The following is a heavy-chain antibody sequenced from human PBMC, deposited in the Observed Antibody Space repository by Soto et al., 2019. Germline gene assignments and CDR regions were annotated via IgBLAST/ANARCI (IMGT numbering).Heavy chain of an antibody. J-gene: IGHJ3*01. V-gene: IGHV1-69*12. CDR1: GGTFSTYA. CDR2: IIPMFGTA. Sequence: QVQLVQSGAEVKKPESSVKVSCKAPGGTFSTYAISWVRQAPGQGLEWMGGIIPMFGTANYAQRFQDRVTVTADESTNTVYMELSSLRSEDTAVYYCAREEGYCGGGYCFRSAFDLWGQGTVVTVSS. CDR3: AREEGYCGGGYCFRSAFDL. D-gene: IGHD2-15*01.